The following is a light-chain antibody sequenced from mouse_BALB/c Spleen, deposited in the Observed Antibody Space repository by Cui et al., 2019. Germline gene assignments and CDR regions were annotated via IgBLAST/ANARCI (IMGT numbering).Light chain of an antibody. CDR1: SNISCNY. Sequence: DIVLTPSTTTMAASPGEKISTTSQASSNISCNYLHWYQQKPGCSPKLLIYRTSNLASGVPARFSGSGSGTSYSLTIGTMEAEDVATYYCQQGSSIPFTFGSGTKLEIK. CDR2: RTS. CDR3: QQGSSIPFT. V-gene: IGKV4-91*01. J-gene: IGKJ4*01.